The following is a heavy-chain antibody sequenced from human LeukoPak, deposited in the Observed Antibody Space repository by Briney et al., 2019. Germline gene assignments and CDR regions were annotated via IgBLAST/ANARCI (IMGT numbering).Heavy chain of an antibody. CDR3: TTSYYDSSGFRA. CDR2: IKSKTDGGTI. J-gene: IGHJ4*02. Sequence: GGSLRLSCAASGFSLNNAWMSWVSQAPGKGLEWVGRIKSKTDGGTIGYAAPVKGRSTISRDDSKNMVYLLMNSLKTEDTAVYYCTTSYYDSSGFRAWGQGTLVTVSS. D-gene: IGHD3-22*01. CDR1: GFSLNNAW. V-gene: IGHV3-15*01.